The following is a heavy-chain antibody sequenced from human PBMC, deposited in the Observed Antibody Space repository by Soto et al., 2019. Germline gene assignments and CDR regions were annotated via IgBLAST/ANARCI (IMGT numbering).Heavy chain of an antibody. CDR1: GGSVTPYY. J-gene: IGHJ3*01. V-gene: IGHV4-59*02. CDR2: VSYSGKT. Sequence: QVQLQESGPGLVKTSDTLFLTCTVSGGSVTPYYWSWIRQSPGEGLEWIGYVSYSGKTGYNLSLKSRVSMSIDTSKNEFSLKLTSLTAADAATYYCARQQYTVVTAFDVWGQGTTVAVSS. CDR3: ARQQYTVVTAFDV. D-gene: IGHD2-15*01.